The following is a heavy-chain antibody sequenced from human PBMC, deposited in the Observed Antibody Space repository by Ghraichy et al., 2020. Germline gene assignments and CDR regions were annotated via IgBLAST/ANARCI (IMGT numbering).Heavy chain of an antibody. CDR1: GGSISSYY. V-gene: IGHV4-59*01. CDR3: ARGRAVAGTAPISYYFDY. J-gene: IGHJ4*02. D-gene: IGHD6-19*01. CDR2: IYYSGST. Sequence: SQTLSLTCTVSGGSISSYYWSWIRQPPGKGLEWIGYIYYSGSTNYNPSLKSRVTISVDTSKNQFSLKLSSVTAADTAVYYFARGRAVAGTAPISYYFDYWGQGTLVTVSS.